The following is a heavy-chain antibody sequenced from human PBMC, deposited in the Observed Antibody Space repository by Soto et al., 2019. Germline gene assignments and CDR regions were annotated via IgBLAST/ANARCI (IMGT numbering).Heavy chain of an antibody. D-gene: IGHD3-3*01. V-gene: IGHV1-2*04. Sequence: GASVKVSCKASGYTFTGYYMHWVRQAPGQGLEWMGWINPNSGGTNYAQKFQGWVTMTRDTSISTAYMELSRLRSDDTAVYYCARDHSITIFGVVPPYYGMDVWGQGTTVTVSS. CDR2: INPNSGGT. J-gene: IGHJ6*02. CDR1: GYTFTGYY. CDR3: ARDHSITIFGVVPPYYGMDV.